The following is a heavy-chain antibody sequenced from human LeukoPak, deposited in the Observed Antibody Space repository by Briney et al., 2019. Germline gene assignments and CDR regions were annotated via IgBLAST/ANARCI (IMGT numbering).Heavy chain of an antibody. J-gene: IGHJ4*02. CDR1: GFTFTRYT. Sequence: GRSLRLSCAASGFTFTRYTMHWVRQAPGKGLGWVAVVLYDGSKKYYADSVKGRFTLSRDNSKNTLSLQMNTLRADDTAMYYCVRDNYGGILDFWGQGTLVTVSS. V-gene: IGHV3-30*04. D-gene: IGHD2-21*01. CDR2: VLYDGSKK. CDR3: VRDNYGGILDF.